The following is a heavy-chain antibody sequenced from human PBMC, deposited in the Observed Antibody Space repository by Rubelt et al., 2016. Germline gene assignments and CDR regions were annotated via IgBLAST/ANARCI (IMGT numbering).Heavy chain of an antibody. CDR3: ARTYYYGSGDAFDI. V-gene: IGHV3-21*01. J-gene: IGHJ3*02. Sequence: YYADSVKGRFTISRVNAKNSLYLQMNSLRAEDTAVYYCARTYYYGSGDAFDIWGQGTMVTVSS. D-gene: IGHD3-10*01.